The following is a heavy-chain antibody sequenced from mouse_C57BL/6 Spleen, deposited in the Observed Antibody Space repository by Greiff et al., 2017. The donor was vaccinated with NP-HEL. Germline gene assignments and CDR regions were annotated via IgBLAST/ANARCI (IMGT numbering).Heavy chain of an antibody. V-gene: IGHV1-54*01. CDR3: ARSITTVGYFDY. Sequence: VKLMESGAELVRPGTSVKVSCKASGYAFTNYLMEGVKRRPGQGLEWIGVINPGSGGTNYNEKFKGKATLTADKSSSTAYMQLSSLTSEDSAVYFCARSITTVGYFDYWGQGTTRTGAS. D-gene: IGHD1-1*01. CDR2: INPGSGGT. CDR1: GYAFTNYL. J-gene: IGHJ2*01.